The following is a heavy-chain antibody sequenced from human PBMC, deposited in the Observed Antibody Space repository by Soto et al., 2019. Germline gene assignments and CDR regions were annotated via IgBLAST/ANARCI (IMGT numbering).Heavy chain of an antibody. Sequence: APVRGSSKVSGSTFASYDINWVRQATGQGHEWLRWMNPNSGNTGYAQKFQGRVSMTRNTSISTVYMELSSLRSEDTAVYYCPRSDFWSGYYRVSAGDHYYMGVWGKETTVTVSS. V-gene: IGHV1-8*01. CDR3: PRSDFWSGYYRVSAGDHYYMGV. CDR1: GSTFASYD. J-gene: IGHJ6*03. D-gene: IGHD3-3*01. CDR2: MNPNSGNT.